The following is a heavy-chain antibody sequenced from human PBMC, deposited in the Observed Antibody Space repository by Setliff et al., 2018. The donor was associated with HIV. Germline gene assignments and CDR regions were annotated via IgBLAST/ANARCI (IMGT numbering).Heavy chain of an antibody. V-gene: IGHV3-23*01. CDR3: AKEISLRFLEWFPQPVDY. Sequence: GGSLRLSCAASGFTFSSYAMSWVRQTPEKGLEWVSYISASGNTIYYGDSVKGRFTISRDNSKNTLYLQMTSLRAEDTAVYYCAKEISLRFLEWFPQPVDYWGQGTLVTVSS. J-gene: IGHJ4*02. CDR1: GFTFSSYA. CDR2: ISASGNTI. D-gene: IGHD3-3*01.